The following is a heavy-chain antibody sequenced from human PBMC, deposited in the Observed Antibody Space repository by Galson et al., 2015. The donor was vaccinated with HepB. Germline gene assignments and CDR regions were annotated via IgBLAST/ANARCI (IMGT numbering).Heavy chain of an antibody. Sequence: SLRLSCAASGFTFGSYSMNWVRQAPGKGLEWVSYISSSSSTIYYADSVKGRFTISRDNAKNSLYLQMNSLRDEDTAVYYCARIKDYNYYYYGMDVWGQGTTVTVSS. V-gene: IGHV3-48*02. J-gene: IGHJ6*02. CDR2: ISSSSSTI. CDR3: ARIKDYNYYYYGMDV. CDR1: GFTFGSYS. D-gene: IGHD4-11*01.